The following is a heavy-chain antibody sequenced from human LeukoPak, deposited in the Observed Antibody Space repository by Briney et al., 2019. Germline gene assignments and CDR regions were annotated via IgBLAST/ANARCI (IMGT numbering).Heavy chain of an antibody. Sequence: GGSLILSCAASGFTLRSYVMSWVRQAPGKGLEWVSGISGSGGTTYHADSVKGRFTISRDNSKNKLYLEMNSLRAEDTAVYYCAKDGDLLTVTTFDYWGQGTLVTVSS. CDR1: GFTLRSYV. CDR3: AKDGDLLTVTTFDY. V-gene: IGHV3-23*01. CDR2: ISGSGGTT. J-gene: IGHJ4*02. D-gene: IGHD4-17*01.